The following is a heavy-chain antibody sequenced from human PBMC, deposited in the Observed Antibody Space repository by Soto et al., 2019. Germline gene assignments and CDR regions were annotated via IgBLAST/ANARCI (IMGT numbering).Heavy chain of an antibody. Sequence: PSETLSLTCAVSGGSLRGHYWSWIRQSPEKGLEWIGEINHSGFTNYNPTLKSRVTISRDASKNQFSLRLSSMTAAHSAVYFCARAAVKLGATLFDSWGQGTLVTVSS. J-gene: IGHJ4*02. D-gene: IGHD1-26*01. CDR1: GGSLRGHY. V-gene: IGHV4-34*01. CDR2: INHSGFT. CDR3: ARAAVKLGATLFDS.